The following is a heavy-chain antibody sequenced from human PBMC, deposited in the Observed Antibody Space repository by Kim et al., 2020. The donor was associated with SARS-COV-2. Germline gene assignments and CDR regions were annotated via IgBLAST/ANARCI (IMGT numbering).Heavy chain of an antibody. CDR2: IATGAGRA. Sequence: GGSLRLSCVASGFTFRDQSLAWVRQAPAKGLQWVSTIATGAGRAFYADSVKGRFTISRDDSKSTVHLQMNGLIAEDTGIYYCATWNHVDYWGQGTLVTVSS. CDR1: GFTFRDQS. J-gene: IGHJ4*02. CDR3: ATWNHVDY. D-gene: IGHD1-1*01. V-gene: IGHV3-23*01.